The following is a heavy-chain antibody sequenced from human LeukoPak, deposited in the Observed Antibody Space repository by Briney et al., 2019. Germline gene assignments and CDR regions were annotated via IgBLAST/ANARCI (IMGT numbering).Heavy chain of an antibody. Sequence: PGRSLRLSCAASGFTFNTYTMHWVRQAPGKGLEWVAAMSYDGSTKYYADSVKGRFTISRDNSQNTLYLQMNSLRVEDTAVYYCAKAGDAGGGSKRVDYWGQGTLVTVSS. V-gene: IGHV3-30-3*01. CDR2: MSYDGSTK. CDR1: GFTFNTYT. CDR3: AKAGDAGGGSKRVDY. D-gene: IGHD2-8*02. J-gene: IGHJ4*02.